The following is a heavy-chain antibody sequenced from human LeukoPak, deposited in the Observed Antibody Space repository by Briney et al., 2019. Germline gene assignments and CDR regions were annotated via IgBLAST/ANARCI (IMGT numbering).Heavy chain of an antibody. CDR3: AQSPYCDILTGSRGTFDY. J-gene: IGHJ4*02. CDR2: IYWDEDK. V-gene: IGHV2-5*02. D-gene: IGHD3-9*01. CDR1: GFSFSTSGVG. Sequence: SGPTLVNPTQTLTLTCTFSGFSFSTSGVGVGWIRQTPGKALEWLAVIYWDEDKRYRPSLKSRLTITKDTSKNQAVLTMTNMDPVDTATYYCAQSPYCDILTGSRGTFDYWGRGIPVTVSS.